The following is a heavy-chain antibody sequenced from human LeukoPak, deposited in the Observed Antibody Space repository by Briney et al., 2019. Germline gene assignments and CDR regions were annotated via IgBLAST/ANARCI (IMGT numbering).Heavy chain of an antibody. V-gene: IGHV4-61*03. CDR1: GYSISSGYY. J-gene: IGHJ6*03. CDR2: IDHTGTT. CDR3: ARGRVSSSTWHSTYYYYFYMDV. Sequence: SETLSLTCTVSGYSISSGYYWGWIRQPPGKGLEWIGYIDHTGTTNYNPSLNSRVTISRDTSKNHFSLQLSSVTAADTAVYFCARGRVSSSTWHSTYYYYFYMDVWGKGTTVTVSS. D-gene: IGHD4-11*01.